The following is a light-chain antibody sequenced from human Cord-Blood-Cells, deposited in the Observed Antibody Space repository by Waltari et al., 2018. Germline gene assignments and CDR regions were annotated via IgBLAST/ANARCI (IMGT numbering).Light chain of an antibody. CDR2: LAS. CDR1: QRVLYSSNNKNY. V-gene: IGKV4-1*01. CDR3: QQYNSTPYT. Sequence: DIVMTQSPDSLAVSLGETATIDCKSSQRVLYSSNNKNYLAWYQQKPGQPPKLLIYLASSRESGVPDRFSGSGSGTDFTLTISSLQAEDVAVYYCQQYNSTPYTFGQGTKLEIK. J-gene: IGKJ2*01.